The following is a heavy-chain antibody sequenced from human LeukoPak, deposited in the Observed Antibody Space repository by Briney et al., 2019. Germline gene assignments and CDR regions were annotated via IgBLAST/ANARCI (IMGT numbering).Heavy chain of an antibody. D-gene: IGHD3-10*01. CDR3: ARVYGSGDYYDFLFDY. CDR1: GFTFSSYS. Sequence: PGGSLRLTRAASGFTFSSYSMSWVRQAPGKGLEWVSSISSSTTYIYYADSVKGRFTISRDNAKKSLYLEMNSLRAEDTAVYYCARVYGSGDYYDFLFDYWGQGTLAPVSS. CDR2: ISSSTTYI. V-gene: IGHV3-21*01. J-gene: IGHJ4*02.